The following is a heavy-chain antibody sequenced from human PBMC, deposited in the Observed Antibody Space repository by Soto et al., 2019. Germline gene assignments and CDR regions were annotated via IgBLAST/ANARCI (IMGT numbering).Heavy chain of an antibody. Sequence: GGSLRLSCAASGFTFNTYWMNWVRHVPGRGLEWVANTNPAGNVGTYVDSVRGRFTISRDNAKKSLFLQMNSLRVEDTAVYYCAGWGNANYWGQGIVVTVSS. D-gene: IGHD6-19*01. CDR1: GFTFNTYW. V-gene: IGHV3-7*01. CDR2: TNPAGNVG. CDR3: AGWGNANY. J-gene: IGHJ4*02.